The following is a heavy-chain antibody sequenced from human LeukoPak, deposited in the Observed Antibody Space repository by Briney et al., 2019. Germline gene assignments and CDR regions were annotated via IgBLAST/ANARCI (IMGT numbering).Heavy chain of an antibody. CDR2: TYYRSKWYS. V-gene: IGHV6-1*01. J-gene: IGHJ4*02. CDR3: ARDLRAGYSLPLDS. CDR1: GDSVSSNSAA. D-gene: IGHD2-15*01. Sequence: SQTPSLTCAISGDSVSSNSAAWSWIRQSPSRGLEWLGRTYYRSKWYSDYAVSVKGRITINTDTSKNQFSLHLNSVTPEDTAVYYCARDLRAGYSLPLDSWGQGALVTVSS.